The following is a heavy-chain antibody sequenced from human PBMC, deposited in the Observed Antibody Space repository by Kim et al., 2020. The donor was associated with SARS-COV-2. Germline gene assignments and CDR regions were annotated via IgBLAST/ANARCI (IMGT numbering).Heavy chain of an antibody. CDR2: TYYRSKWYN. V-gene: IGHV6-1*01. CDR1: GDSVSSNSAA. D-gene: IGHD2-2*01. J-gene: IGHJ6*02. Sequence: SQTLSLTCAISGDSVSSNSAAWNWLRQSPSRGLEWLGRTYYRSKWYNDYAVSVKSRITINPDTSKNQFSLQLNSVTPEDTAVYYCARDSGDIVVVPAAIHYYYYGMDVWGQGTTVTVSS. CDR3: ARDSGDIVVVPAAIHYYYYGMDV.